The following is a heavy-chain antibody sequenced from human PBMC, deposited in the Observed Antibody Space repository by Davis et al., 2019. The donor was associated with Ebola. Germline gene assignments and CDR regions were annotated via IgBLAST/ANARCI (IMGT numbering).Heavy chain of an antibody. CDR3: VRDVLPMRQLLPGY. Sequence: PGGSLRLSCVASEFTFSNYAMSWVRQAPGKGLEWVSSISGSGNSVYYADSVKGQFTISRDNSKSTLFLQMNSLRVEDTAVYYCVRDVLPMRQLLPGYWGQGTLVTVSP. J-gene: IGHJ4*02. V-gene: IGHV3-23*01. CDR1: EFTFSNYA. CDR2: ISGSGNSV. D-gene: IGHD2-2*01.